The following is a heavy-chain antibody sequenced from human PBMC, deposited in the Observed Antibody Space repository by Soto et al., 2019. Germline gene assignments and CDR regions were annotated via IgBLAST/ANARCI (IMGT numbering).Heavy chain of an antibody. CDR3: ARHPWGIAAAGTGWLDP. D-gene: IGHD6-13*01. J-gene: IGHJ5*02. Sequence: QLQLQESGPGLVKPSETLSLTCTVSGGSISSSSYYWGWIRQPPGKGLEWIGSIYYSGSTYYNPXLKSRVTISVXXSXNXXSLKLSSVTAADTAVYYCARHPWGIAAAGTGWLDPWGQGTPVTVSS. CDR2: IYYSGST. CDR1: GGSISSSSYY. V-gene: IGHV4-39*01.